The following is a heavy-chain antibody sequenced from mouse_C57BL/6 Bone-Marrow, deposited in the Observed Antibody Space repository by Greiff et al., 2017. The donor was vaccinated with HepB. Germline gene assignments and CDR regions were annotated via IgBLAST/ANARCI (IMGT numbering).Heavy chain of an antibody. CDR1: GYTFTSYW. D-gene: IGHD4-1*01. Sequence: QVHVKQPGAELVKPGASVKMSCKASGYTFTSYWITWVKQRPGQGLEWIGDIYPGSGSTNYNEKFKSKATLTVDTSSSTAYMQLSSLTSEDSAVYYCATWGYYFDYWGQGTTLTVSS. V-gene: IGHV1-55*01. CDR3: ATWGYYFDY. J-gene: IGHJ2*01. CDR2: IYPGSGST.